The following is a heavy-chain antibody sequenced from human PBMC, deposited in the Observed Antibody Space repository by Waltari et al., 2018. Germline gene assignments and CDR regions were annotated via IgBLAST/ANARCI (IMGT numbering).Heavy chain of an antibody. J-gene: IGHJ4*02. CDR3: ARDLGRGLFLDS. Sequence: WWRWVRQSPDKGLEWIGQVHRNGRTNYNPSLASRATVSLDSSMNQFSLRILSATAADTAVYYCARDLGRGLFLDSWGQGTLVTVSP. CDR2: VHRNGRT. V-gene: IGHV4-4*02. CDR1: W. D-gene: IGHD2-15*01.